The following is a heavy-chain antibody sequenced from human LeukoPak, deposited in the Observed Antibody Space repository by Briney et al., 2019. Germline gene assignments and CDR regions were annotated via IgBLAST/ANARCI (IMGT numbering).Heavy chain of an antibody. CDR3: ARNASFTFGGVIDPGAANYYFDY. CDR1: GGSISSSSYY. CDR2: LYHSGST. V-gene: IGHV4-39*07. Sequence: PSETLSLTCTVSGGSISSSSYYWGWIRQPPGKGLEWIGSLYHSGSTYYSPSLKSRVTISVDTSKSQFSLKVTSVTAADTAVYYCARNASFTFGGVIDPGAANYYFDYWGQGALVTVSS. D-gene: IGHD3-16*02. J-gene: IGHJ4*02.